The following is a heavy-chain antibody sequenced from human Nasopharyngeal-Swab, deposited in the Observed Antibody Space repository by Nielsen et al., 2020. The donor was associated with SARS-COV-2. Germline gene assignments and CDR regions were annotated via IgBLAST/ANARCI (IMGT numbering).Heavy chain of an antibody. J-gene: IGHJ4*02. CDR3: ARGSSDH. V-gene: IGHV1-3*01. CDR2: INAGNGNT. D-gene: IGHD6-6*01. Sequence: WVRQAPGQRLEWMGWINAGNGNTKYSQKFQGRVTITRDTSASTAYMELSSLRSEDTAVYYCARGSSDHWGQGTRVTSPQ.